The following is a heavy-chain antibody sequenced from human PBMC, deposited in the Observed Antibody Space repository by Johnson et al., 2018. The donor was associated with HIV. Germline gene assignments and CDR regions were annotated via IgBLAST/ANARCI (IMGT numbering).Heavy chain of an antibody. CDR2: IGTAGDT. CDR1: GFSFSDYD. J-gene: IGHJ3*02. Sequence: VQLVESGGGLVQPGGSLRLSCAASGFSFSDYDMHWVRQLTGKSLEWVSAIGTAGDTFYPGSVKGRFTISRDNSKNTLYLQMNSLRAEDTAVYYCARGRNAFDIWGQGTVVTVSS. V-gene: IGHV3-13*01. CDR3: ARGRNAFDI.